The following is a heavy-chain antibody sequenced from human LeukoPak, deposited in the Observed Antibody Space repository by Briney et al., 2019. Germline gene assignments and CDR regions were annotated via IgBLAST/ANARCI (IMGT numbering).Heavy chain of an antibody. CDR3: AKEGSVCTNGICRYFDD. J-gene: IGHJ4*02. V-gene: IGHV3-9*01. CDR1: GFNFDGCA. CDR2: ISWNSGHI. Sequence: GGSLRLSCAASGFNFDGCAMHWVRQAPAKGPEWVSSISWNSGHIVYADSVKGRFTISRDNAKNALYLQMDSLRGEDTALYYCAKEGSVCTNGICRYFDDWGQGTLVTVSS. D-gene: IGHD2-8*01.